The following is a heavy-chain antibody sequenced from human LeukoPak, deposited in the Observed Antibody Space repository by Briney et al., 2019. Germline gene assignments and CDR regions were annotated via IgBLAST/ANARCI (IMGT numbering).Heavy chain of an antibody. D-gene: IGHD3-22*01. CDR2: MNPNSGNT. J-gene: IGHJ6*02. CDR3: ARGRGTMIVAVITSDYYGMDV. CDR1: GYTFTSYD. Sequence: ASVKVSCKASGYTFTSYDINWVRQATGQGLEWMGWMNPNSGNTGYAQKFQGRVTMTRNTSISTAYMELSSLRSEDTAVYYCARGRGTMIVAVITSDYYGMDVWGQGTTVTVSS. V-gene: IGHV1-8*01.